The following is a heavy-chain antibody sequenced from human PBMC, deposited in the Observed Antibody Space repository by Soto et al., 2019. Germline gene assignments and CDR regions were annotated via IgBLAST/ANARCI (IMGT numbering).Heavy chain of an antibody. D-gene: IGHD3-10*01. V-gene: IGHV3-23*01. CDR1: GFTFINYA. Sequence: EVQLLESGGDLVQPGGSLRLSCAASGFTFINYAMSWVRQAPGLGLEWVSSISGSGGRADYADSVRGRFTISRDNSKKTLSLQMNSLRVDDTAIYYCARYIASRSYYHFDSWGQGALVSVPS. CDR3: ARYIASRSYYHFDS. J-gene: IGHJ4*02. CDR2: ISGSGGRA.